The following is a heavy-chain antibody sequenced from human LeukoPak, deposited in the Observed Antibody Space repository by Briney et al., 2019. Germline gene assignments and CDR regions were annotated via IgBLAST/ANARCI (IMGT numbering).Heavy chain of an antibody. Sequence: GGSLRLSCAASGFTFSSYGMHWVRQAPGRGLELVAVIWYDGSNKYYADSVKGRFTISRDNSKNTLYLQMNSRRADDTAVYFCAGGAGFLIDYWGQGALVTVSS. D-gene: IGHD2/OR15-2a*01. CDR1: GFTFSSYG. CDR3: AGGAGFLIDY. CDR2: IWYDGSNK. V-gene: IGHV3-33*01. J-gene: IGHJ4*02.